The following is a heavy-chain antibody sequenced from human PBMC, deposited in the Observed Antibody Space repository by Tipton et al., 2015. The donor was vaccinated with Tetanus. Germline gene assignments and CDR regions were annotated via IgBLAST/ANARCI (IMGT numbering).Heavy chain of an antibody. CDR3: ARLASYSNHLDA. D-gene: IGHD4-11*01. V-gene: IGHV4-30-4*01. J-gene: IGHJ4*02. Sequence: RSLRLSCTVSGGSSRSGDHYWSWIRQPPGKGLEWIGYIYYSGNSDYNPSLKSRVTLSVDTSNNQFSLKLNSVTAADTAVYYCARLASYSNHLDAWGQGALVTVSS. CDR1: GGSSRSGDHY. CDR2: IYYSGNS.